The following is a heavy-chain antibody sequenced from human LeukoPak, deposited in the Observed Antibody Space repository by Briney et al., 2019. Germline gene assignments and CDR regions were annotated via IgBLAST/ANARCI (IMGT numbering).Heavy chain of an antibody. Sequence: GGSLRLSCAASGFTFSSYAMHWVRQAPGKGLEYVSAISSNGGSTYYANSVKGRFTISRDNSKNTLYLQMGSLRAKDMAVYYCARANGYNLYIDYWGQGTLVTVSS. V-gene: IGHV3-64*01. J-gene: IGHJ4*02. CDR1: GFTFSSYA. D-gene: IGHD5-24*01. CDR3: ARANGYNLYIDY. CDR2: ISSNGGST.